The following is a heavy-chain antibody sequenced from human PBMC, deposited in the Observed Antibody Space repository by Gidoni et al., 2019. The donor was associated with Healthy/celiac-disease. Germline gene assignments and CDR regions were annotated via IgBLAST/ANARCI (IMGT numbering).Heavy chain of an antibody. D-gene: IGHD3-3*01. CDR1: GGSLSSGGYY. Sequence: QVQLQESGPGLVKPSQTLSLTCTVSGGSLSSGGYYWSWIRQHPGKGLEWIGYIYYSGSTYYNPSLKSRVTISVDTSKNQFSLKLSSVTAADTAVYYCARSSGWASGDDYWGQGTLVTVSS. CDR3: ARSSGWASGDDY. V-gene: IGHV4-31*03. J-gene: IGHJ4*02. CDR2: IYYSGST.